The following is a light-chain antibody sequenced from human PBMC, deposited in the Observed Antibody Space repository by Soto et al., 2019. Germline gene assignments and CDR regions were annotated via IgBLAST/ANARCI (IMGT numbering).Light chain of an antibody. CDR2: DND. CDR3: GTWDDSLTGGV. Sequence: QSVLTQPPSMSAAPGQKVTISCSGSSSNIGNNYVSWYQQLPGTAPKLLIYDNDKRPSGIPDRFSGSKSDTSATLGITGLQTGDEADYYCGTWDDSLTGGVFGGGTKLTVL. J-gene: IGLJ3*02. CDR1: SSNIGNNY. V-gene: IGLV1-51*01.